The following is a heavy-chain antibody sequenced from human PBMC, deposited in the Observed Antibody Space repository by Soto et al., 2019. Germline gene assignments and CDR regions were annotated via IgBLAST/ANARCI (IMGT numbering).Heavy chain of an antibody. Sequence: PSETLSLTCTVSGGSISRSSYYWDWIRQPPGKGLEWIGSIDYSGSTYYNPSLKSRVTISVDTSKNQFSLKLSSVTAADTAVYYCAGRDSSGPEVCFDPWGQGALVTVSS. CDR1: GGSISRSSYY. CDR3: AGRDSSGPEVCFDP. V-gene: IGHV4-39*01. D-gene: IGHD3-22*01. CDR2: IDYSGST. J-gene: IGHJ5*02.